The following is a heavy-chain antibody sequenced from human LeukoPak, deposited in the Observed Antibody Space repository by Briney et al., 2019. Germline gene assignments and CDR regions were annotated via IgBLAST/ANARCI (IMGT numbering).Heavy chain of an antibody. D-gene: IGHD6-13*01. CDR1: GFAFSSYS. J-gene: IGHJ6*02. CDR3: VREVIAAAGKGVYYYGMDV. V-gene: IGHV3-48*04. CDR2: ISSSSNAI. Sequence: GGSLRLSCAASGFAFSSYSMNWVRQAPGKGLEWLSYISSSSNAIYYADSVKGRFTISRDNAKNSLSLQMNSLRAEDTAVYYCVREVIAAAGKGVYYYGMDVWGQGTTVTVSS.